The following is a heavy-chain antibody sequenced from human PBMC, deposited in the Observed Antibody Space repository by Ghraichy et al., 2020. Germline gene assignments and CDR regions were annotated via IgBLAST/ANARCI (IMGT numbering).Heavy chain of an antibody. V-gene: IGHV3-21*01. J-gene: IGHJ6*02. CDR1: GFTFSSYS. D-gene: IGHD6-19*01. Sequence: GESLNISCAASGFTFSSYSMNWVRQAPGKGLEWVSSISSSSSYIYYADSVKGRFTISRDNAKNSLYLQMNSLRAEDTAVYYCARDGRLGPWNYYGMDVWGQGTTVTVSS. CDR3: ARDGRLGPWNYYGMDV. CDR2: ISSSSSYI.